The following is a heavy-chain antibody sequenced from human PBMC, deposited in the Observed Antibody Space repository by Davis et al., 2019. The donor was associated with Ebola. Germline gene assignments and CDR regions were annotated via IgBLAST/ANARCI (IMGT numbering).Heavy chain of an antibody. CDR2: INPYTGKT. V-gene: IGHV1-18*01. D-gene: IGHD2-21*02. CDR3: ARHNIVVVTAIPYFDY. J-gene: IGHJ4*02. Sequence: ASVKVSCKASGYTFSSYSVSWVRQAPGQGLEWVGWINPYTGKTNHPQKFQGRVTMTTDTSTSTAYMELRSLKSDDTAVYYCARHNIVVVTAIPYFDYWGQGTLVTVSS. CDR1: GYTFSSYS.